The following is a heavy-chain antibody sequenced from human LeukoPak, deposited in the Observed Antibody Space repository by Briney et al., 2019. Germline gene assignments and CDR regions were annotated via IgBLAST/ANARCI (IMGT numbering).Heavy chain of an antibody. V-gene: IGHV3-48*03. J-gene: IGHJ6*04. CDR2: ISSSGSTI. CDR1: GFTFSSYE. CDR3: AELGITMIGGV. Sequence: PGGSLRLSCAASGFTFSSYEMNWVRQAPGKVLEWVSYISSSGSTIYYADSVKGRFTISRDNAKNSLYLQMNSLRADDTAVYYCAELGITMIGGVWGKGTTVTISS. D-gene: IGHD3-10*02.